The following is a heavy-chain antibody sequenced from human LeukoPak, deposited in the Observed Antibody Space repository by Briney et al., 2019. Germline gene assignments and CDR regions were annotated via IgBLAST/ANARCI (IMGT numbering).Heavy chain of an antibody. V-gene: IGHV4-59*01. D-gene: IGHD1-26*01. CDR1: GGFISNYY. J-gene: IGHJ6*02. CDR3: ARVGGTNYYYYGMDV. CDR2: IYYSGST. Sequence: IPSETLSLTCTVSGGFISNYYWSWIRQPPGKGLEWIGYIYYSGSTNYNPSLKSRVTISVDTSKNQFSLKLSSVTAADTAVYYCARVGGTNYYYYGMDVWGQGTTVTVSS.